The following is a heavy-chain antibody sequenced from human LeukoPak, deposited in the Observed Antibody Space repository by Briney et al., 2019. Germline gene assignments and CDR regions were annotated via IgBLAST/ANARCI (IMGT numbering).Heavy chain of an antibody. Sequence: GGPLRLSCAASGFTFSRYAMSWVRQAPRKGLEWVSLISATATYYADSVKGRFTISRDISRNTLYLQMNSLRADDTAVYYCAKGQGSGSYPLDYWGQGTLVTVSS. CDR3: AKGQGSGSYPLDY. V-gene: IGHV3-23*01. D-gene: IGHD3-16*02. CDR2: ISATAT. CDR1: GFTFSRYA. J-gene: IGHJ4*02.